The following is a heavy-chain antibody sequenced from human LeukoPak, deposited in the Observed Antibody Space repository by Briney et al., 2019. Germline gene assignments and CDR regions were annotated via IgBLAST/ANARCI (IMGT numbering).Heavy chain of an antibody. D-gene: IGHD2-2*02. CDR2: IYHSGST. CDR1: GGSISSGRFY. Sequence: SQTLSLTCTVSGGSISSGRFYWSWIRQPPGKGLEWIGYIYHSGSTYYNPSLKSRVTISVDRSKNQFSLKLSSVTAADTAVYYCARTKLYTAAISAWGQGTLVTVSS. CDR3: ARTKLYTAAISA. J-gene: IGHJ4*02. V-gene: IGHV4-30-2*01.